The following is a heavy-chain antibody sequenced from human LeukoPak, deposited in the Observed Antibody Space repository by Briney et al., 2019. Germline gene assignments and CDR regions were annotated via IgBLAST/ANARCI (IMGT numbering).Heavy chain of an antibody. CDR2: INTNTGNP. V-gene: IGHV7-4-1*02. CDR3: ARGDYETHGYQTR. D-gene: IGHD3-22*01. Sequence: GASVQVSCKASGYIFTSYVLHWVRQAPGQGLEWMGWINTNTGNPTYAQGFTGRFVFSLDTSVSTAYLQISSLKADDTAMYYCARGDYETHGYQTRWGQGTLVTVSS. CDR1: GYIFTSYV. J-gene: IGHJ4*02.